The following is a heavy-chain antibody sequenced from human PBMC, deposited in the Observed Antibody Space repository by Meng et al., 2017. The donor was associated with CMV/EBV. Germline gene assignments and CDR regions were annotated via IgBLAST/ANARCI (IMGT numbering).Heavy chain of an antibody. Sequence: GSLRLSCTVSGGSISSSSYYWGWIRQPPGKGLEWIGSIYYSGSTYYNPSLKSRVTISVDTSKNQFSLKLSSVTAADTAVYYCARLRSTSHNWFDPWGQGTLVTVSS. D-gene: IGHD2-2*01. CDR1: GGSISSSSYY. CDR3: ARLRSTSHNWFDP. V-gene: IGHV4-39*01. J-gene: IGHJ5*02. CDR2: IYYSGST.